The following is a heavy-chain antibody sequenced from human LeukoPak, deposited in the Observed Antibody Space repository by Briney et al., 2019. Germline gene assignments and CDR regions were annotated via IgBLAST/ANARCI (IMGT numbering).Heavy chain of an antibody. V-gene: IGHV3-11*01. CDR2: ISSSGSTI. Sequence: GGSLRLSCAASGFTVSSNYMSWIRQAPGKGLGWVSYISSSGSTIYYADSVKGRFTISRDNAKNSLYLQMNSLRAEDTAVYYCARDWGAAAGMIDYWGQGTLVTVSS. D-gene: IGHD6-13*01. J-gene: IGHJ4*02. CDR1: GFTVSSNY. CDR3: ARDWGAAAGMIDY.